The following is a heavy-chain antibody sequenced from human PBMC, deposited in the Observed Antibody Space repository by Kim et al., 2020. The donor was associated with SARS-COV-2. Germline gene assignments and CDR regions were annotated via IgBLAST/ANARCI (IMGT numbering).Heavy chain of an antibody. J-gene: IGHJ4*02. CDR1: GFTFDDYA. D-gene: IGHD3-9*01. Sequence: GGSLRLSCAASGFTFDDYAMHWVRQAPGKGLEWVSLISGDGGSTYYADSVKGRFTISRDNSKNSLYLQMNSLRTEDTALYYCAKEQFYDILTGYDYWGQGTLVTVSS. CDR3: AKEQFYDILTGYDY. CDR2: ISGDGGST. V-gene: IGHV3-43*02.